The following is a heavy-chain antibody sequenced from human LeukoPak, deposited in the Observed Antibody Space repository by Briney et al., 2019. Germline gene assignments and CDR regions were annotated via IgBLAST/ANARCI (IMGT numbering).Heavy chain of an antibody. CDR3: AKDDDDGDHVVVDH. CDR1: GFTFSSYA. J-gene: IGHJ4*02. D-gene: IGHD4-17*01. Sequence: GGSLRLSCAASGFTFSSYAMGWVRQAPGKGLEWVSLISGSGGSTYYADSVKGRFTVSRDNSKNTEYLQMNSLRAEDTAIYYCAKDDDDGDHVVVDHRGQGTLVTVSS. V-gene: IGHV3-23*01. CDR2: ISGSGGST.